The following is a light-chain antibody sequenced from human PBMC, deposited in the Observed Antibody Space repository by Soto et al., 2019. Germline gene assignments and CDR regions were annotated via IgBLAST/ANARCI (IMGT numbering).Light chain of an antibody. V-gene: IGLV2-14*01. CDR3: SSYTSSSTVVSGSIVI. CDR2: RVD. CDR1: ISDVGGYDY. Sequence: QSVLTQPASVSGSPGHSITISCTGTISDVGGYDYVSWYQQHPGKAPKLMMYRVDNRPSGVSDRFSGSKSGNTASLTISGLQAEDEAEYYCSSYTSSSTVVSGSIVIFGGGTKVTVL. J-gene: IGLJ2*01.